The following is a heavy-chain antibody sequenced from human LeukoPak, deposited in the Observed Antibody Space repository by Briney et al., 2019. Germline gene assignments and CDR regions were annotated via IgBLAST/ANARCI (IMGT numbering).Heavy chain of an antibody. V-gene: IGHV4-34*01. CDR3: ARGSVAGRLDY. Sequence: PSETLSLTCAVYGGSFSGYYWSWIRQPPGKGLEWIGEINHSGSTNYNPSLKSRVTISVDTSKNQFSLDLRSVTAADTAVYYCARGSVAGRLDYWGQGTLVTVSS. J-gene: IGHJ4*02. CDR1: GGSFSGYY. CDR2: INHSGST. D-gene: IGHD6-19*01.